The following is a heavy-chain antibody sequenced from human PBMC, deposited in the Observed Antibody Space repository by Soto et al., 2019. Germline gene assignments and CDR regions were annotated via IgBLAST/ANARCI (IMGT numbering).Heavy chain of an antibody. D-gene: IGHD2-15*01. J-gene: IGHJ4*02. Sequence: QITLKESGPTLVKPTQTLTLTCTFSGFSLSTSGVGVGWIRQPPGKALEWLALIYWDDDKRYSPSLKSRLTNTKDTYKNQVVLTMTNMDPVDTATYYCAHRPSYCSGGGCYSGFDYWGQGTLVTVSS. CDR2: IYWDDDK. V-gene: IGHV2-5*02. CDR1: GFSLSTSGVG. CDR3: AHRPSYCSGGGCYSGFDY.